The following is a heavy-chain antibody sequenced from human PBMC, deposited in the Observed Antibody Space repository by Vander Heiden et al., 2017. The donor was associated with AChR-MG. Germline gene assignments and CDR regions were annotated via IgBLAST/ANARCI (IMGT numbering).Heavy chain of an antibody. V-gene: IGHV3-21*01. CDR3: ARDPRELVVVAANVFFDY. Sequence: EVQLVESGGGLVKPGGSLRLSCAASGFAFSNYRISWVRQAPGKGLEWVSSISDSSSYKYYADSVKGRFTISRDNAKNSLYLQMNSLRAEDTAVYYCARDPRELVVVAANVFFDYWGRGTLVTVSS. CDR1: GFAFSNYR. J-gene: IGHJ4*02. CDR2: ISDSSSYK. D-gene: IGHD2-15*01.